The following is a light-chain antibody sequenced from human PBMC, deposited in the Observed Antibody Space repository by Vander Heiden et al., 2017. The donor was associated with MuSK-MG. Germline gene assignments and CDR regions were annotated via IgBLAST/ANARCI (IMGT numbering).Light chain of an antibody. V-gene: IGKV1-5*03. J-gene: IGKJ1*01. CDR1: QSISSW. Sequence: DIQMTQSPSTLSASVGDRVTITCRASQSISSWLARYQQKPGKAPKFLIYKASNLESGVPSRFSGSGSGTEFTLTISSLQPDDCATYYCQQYNSYWTFGQGTKVEIK. CDR3: QQYNSYWT. CDR2: KAS.